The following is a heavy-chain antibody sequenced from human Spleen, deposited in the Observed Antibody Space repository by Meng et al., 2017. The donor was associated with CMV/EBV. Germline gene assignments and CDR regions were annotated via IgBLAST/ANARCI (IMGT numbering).Heavy chain of an antibody. CDR3: ARSPVLPGYEFDP. J-gene: IGHJ5*02. CDR1: GDAINSASHD. D-gene: IGHD3-3*01. V-gene: IGHV4-31*03. CDR2: IFHRGTK. Sequence: NVSGDAINSASHDLNWNRHHPEKGLEWIGYIFHRGTKYYNPYLGSRVTISIDTSKHQYYLRLTAVTVADTEVYYCARSPVLPGYEFDPWGQGTLVTVS.